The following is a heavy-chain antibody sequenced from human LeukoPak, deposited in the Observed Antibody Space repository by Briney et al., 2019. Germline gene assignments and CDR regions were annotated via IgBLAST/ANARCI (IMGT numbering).Heavy chain of an antibody. J-gene: IGHJ6*03. Sequence: KPSETLSLTCTVSGGSISSYYWSWIRQPPGKGLEWIGYIYYSGSTNYNPSLKSRVTISVDTSKNQFSLKLSSVTAADTAVYYCARDANSGTGYYYMDVWGKGTTVTISS. CDR2: IYYSGST. V-gene: IGHV4-59*01. CDR3: ARDANSGTGYYYMDV. D-gene: IGHD1-26*01. CDR1: GGSISSYY.